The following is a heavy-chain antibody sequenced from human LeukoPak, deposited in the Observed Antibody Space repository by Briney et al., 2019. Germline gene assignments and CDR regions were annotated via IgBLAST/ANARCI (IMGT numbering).Heavy chain of an antibody. J-gene: IGHJ3*02. V-gene: IGHV3-23*01. CDR2: ISGSGGST. D-gene: IGHD6-13*01. CDR3: AKVGAGKRWSDASDI. Sequence: GGSLRLSCAASGFTFSSYAMSWVRQAPGKGLEWVSAISGSGGSTYYADSVKGRFTISRDNAKNTLYLQMNSLRTEDTAVYYCAKVGAGKRWSDASDIWGQGTMVTVSS. CDR1: GFTFSSYA.